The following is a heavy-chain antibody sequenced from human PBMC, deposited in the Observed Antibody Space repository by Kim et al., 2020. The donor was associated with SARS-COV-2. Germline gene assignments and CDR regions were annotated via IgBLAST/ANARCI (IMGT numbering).Heavy chain of an antibody. Sequence: SVKVSCKASGGTFSSYAISWVRQAPGQGLEWMGGIIPIFGTANYAQKFQGRVTITADESTSTAYMELSSLRSEDTAVYYCASTDGRERRPFDYWGQGTLVTVSS. V-gene: IGHV1-69*13. CDR3: ASTDGRERRPFDY. CDR2: IIPIFGTA. J-gene: IGHJ4*02. D-gene: IGHD1-1*01. CDR1: GGTFSSYA.